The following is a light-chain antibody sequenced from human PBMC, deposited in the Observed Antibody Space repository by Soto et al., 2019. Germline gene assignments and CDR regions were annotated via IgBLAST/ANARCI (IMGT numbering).Light chain of an antibody. Sequence: EIVLTQSPATLSLSPGERATLSCRASQSVNSYLAWYQQKPGQAPRLLIYEGSKRATGIPARFSGSGSGTDFTLTISILEPEDFAVYYCQHRSNWPATFGQGTKVEI. CDR2: EGS. CDR3: QHRSNWPAT. CDR1: QSVNSY. V-gene: IGKV3-11*01. J-gene: IGKJ2*01.